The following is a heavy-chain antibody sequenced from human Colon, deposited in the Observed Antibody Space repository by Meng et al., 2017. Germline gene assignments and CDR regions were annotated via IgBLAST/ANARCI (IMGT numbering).Heavy chain of an antibody. Sequence: GGSLRLSCQGSGDSIAGYWFAWVRQMPGNGLEWVGIIYHDNSDTRYSQSFQGQVTISVEKSISTAYLQWNGLKASDTATYYCARYGGSTLTKNGFDPWGQGTLVTVSS. CDR1: GDSIAGYW. CDR2: IYHDNSDT. V-gene: IGHV5-51*01. D-gene: IGHD4-23*01. CDR3: ARYGGSTLTKNGFDP. J-gene: IGHJ5*02.